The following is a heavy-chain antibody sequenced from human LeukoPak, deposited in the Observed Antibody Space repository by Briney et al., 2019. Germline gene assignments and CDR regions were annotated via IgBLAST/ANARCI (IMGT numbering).Heavy chain of an antibody. V-gene: IGHV4-59*11. CDR3: ARGPYYYDSSENWFDP. Sequence: SETLSLTCTVSGGSISSRYWSWIRQPPGKGLDWIGYIYYSGSTNYNPSLKSRVTISVDTSKNQFSLKLNSVTAADTAVYYCARGPYYYDSSENWFDPWGQGTLVTVSS. D-gene: IGHD3-22*01. CDR2: IYYSGST. J-gene: IGHJ5*02. CDR1: GGSISSRY.